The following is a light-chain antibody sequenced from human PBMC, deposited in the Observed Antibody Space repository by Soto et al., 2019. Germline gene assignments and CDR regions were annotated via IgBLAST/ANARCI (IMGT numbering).Light chain of an antibody. CDR1: QSVSSY. Sequence: EIVLTQSPATLYLSPGERATLSCRASQSVSSYLAWYQQKPGQAPRLLIYDASNRATGIPARFSGSGSGTDFTLTISSLEPEDFAVYYCQHRSNWPSITFGQGTRLEIK. CDR2: DAS. J-gene: IGKJ5*01. V-gene: IGKV3-11*01. CDR3: QHRSNWPSIT.